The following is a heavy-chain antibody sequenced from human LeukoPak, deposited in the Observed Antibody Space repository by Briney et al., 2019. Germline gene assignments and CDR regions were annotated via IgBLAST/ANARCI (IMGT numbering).Heavy chain of an antibody. CDR3: ARGFTRALDV. CDR2: ITYDGSKK. V-gene: IGHV3-30*04. Sequence: GWSLRLSCAASGFTFSRYATQWVGQPPARELEWLAVITYDGSKKYYPDSVKGPFTMSRDNSKTTLYLQMNSLRGEDTAVYYCARGFTRALDVWGQGTTVTVSS. J-gene: IGHJ6*02. CDR1: GFTFSRYA.